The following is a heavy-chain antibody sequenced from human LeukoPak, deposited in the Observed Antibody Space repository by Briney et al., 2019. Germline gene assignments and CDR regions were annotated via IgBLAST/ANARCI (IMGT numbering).Heavy chain of an antibody. CDR3: ARGAAAGTIDYYGMDV. J-gene: IGHJ6*02. Sequence: ASVKVSCKASGYTFTSYYMHWVRQAPGQGLEWMGIINPSGGSTSYAQKFQGRVTMTRDTSTSTVYMELSSLRSEDTAVYYCARGAAAGTIDYYGMDVWGQGTTVTASS. CDR1: GYTFTSYY. D-gene: IGHD6-13*01. V-gene: IGHV1-46*01. CDR2: INPSGGST.